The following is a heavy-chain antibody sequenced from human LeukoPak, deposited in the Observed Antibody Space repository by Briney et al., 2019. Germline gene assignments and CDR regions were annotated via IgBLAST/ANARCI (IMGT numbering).Heavy chain of an antibody. CDR1: GFTFSSYG. Sequence: PGGSLRLSCAASGFTFSSYGMHWVRQAPGKGLEWVAVIWYDGSNKYYADSVKGRFTISRDNPKNTLYLQMNSLRAEDTAVYYCARDLSGGAYYDSSGYYWLWGQGTLVTVSS. CDR3: ARDLSGGAYYDSSGYYWL. V-gene: IGHV3-33*01. CDR2: IWYDGSNK. J-gene: IGHJ4*02. D-gene: IGHD3-22*01.